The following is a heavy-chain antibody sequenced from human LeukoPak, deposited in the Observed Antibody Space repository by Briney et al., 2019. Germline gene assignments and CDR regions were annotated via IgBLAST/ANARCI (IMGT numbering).Heavy chain of an antibody. Sequence: GRSLRLSCAASGFTFDDFAMHWVRQAPGKGLEWVSGITWKSGSLGYADSVKGRFTISRDNSKNTLYLQMNSLRAEDTAVYYCAGSVMVAAPFDYWGQGTLVTVSS. D-gene: IGHD2-15*01. CDR2: ITWKSGSL. CDR3: AGSVMVAAPFDY. V-gene: IGHV3-9*01. J-gene: IGHJ4*02. CDR1: GFTFDDFA.